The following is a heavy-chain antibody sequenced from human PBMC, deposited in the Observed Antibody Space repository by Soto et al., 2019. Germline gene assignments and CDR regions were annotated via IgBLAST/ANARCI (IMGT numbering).Heavy chain of an antibody. CDR2: ISFDGKNI. D-gene: IGHD2-15*01. V-gene: IGHV3-30*03. CDR1: GFTFSIYD. J-gene: IGHJ6*02. Sequence: QVQLVESGGGVVQPGSSLRLSCTASGFTFSIYDMHWVRQAPGKGLEWVSIISFDGKNIDYARSVRGRFTISRDNSQNTLYLQMDSLRTEDTAVYYCARRDFYCRGRNCFSGDYAMDVWGQGTTVTVSS. CDR3: ARRDFYCRGRNCFSGDYAMDV.